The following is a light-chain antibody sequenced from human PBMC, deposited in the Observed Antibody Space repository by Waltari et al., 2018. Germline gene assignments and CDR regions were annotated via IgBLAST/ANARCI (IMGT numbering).Light chain of an antibody. CDR3: QQTYGTPPYT. CDR2: AAS. V-gene: IGKV1-39*01. Sequence: DIQTTQSPTSLSASVGDRVTITCRARQTISSYMNRYQQKPGKAPKLLIYAASSLRSGVPSRFSGSGSGTDFILTISSLQPDDIATYYCQQTYGTPPYTFGQGTKLEIK. J-gene: IGKJ2*01. CDR1: QTISSY.